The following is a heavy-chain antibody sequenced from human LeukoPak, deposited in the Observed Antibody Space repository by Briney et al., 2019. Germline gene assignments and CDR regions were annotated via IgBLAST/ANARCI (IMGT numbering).Heavy chain of an antibody. CDR3: ARDIDDASFFDY. CDR2: INHSGST. Sequence: PSETLSLTCAVYSGSFSGYYWSWIRQPPGKGLEWIGEINHSGSTNYNPSLKSRVTISVDTSKNQFSLKLSSVTAADTAVYYCARDIDDASFFDYWGQGTLVTVSS. V-gene: IGHV4-34*01. J-gene: IGHJ4*02. CDR1: SGSFSGYY.